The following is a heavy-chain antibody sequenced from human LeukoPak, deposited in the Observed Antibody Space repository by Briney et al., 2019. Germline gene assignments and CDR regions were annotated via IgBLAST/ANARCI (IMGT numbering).Heavy chain of an antibody. D-gene: IGHD6-6*01. J-gene: IGHJ3*02. CDR2: IIPIFGTA. CDR3: ARDRSIAERLGALDI. Sequence: VASVTVSCKASGGTFSSYAISWVRQAPGQGLEWMGGIIPIFGTANYAQKFQGRVTITADESTSTAYMELSSLRSEDTAVYYCARDRSIAERLGALDIWGQGTMVTVSS. CDR1: GGTFSSYA. V-gene: IGHV1-69*13.